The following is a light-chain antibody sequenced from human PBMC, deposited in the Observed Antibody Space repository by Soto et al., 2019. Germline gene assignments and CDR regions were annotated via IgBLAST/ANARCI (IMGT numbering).Light chain of an antibody. J-gene: IGKJ1*01. Sequence: DIVLTQSPGTLSLSPGERATLSCRSSQSVSSNYLAWYQQKPDQAPRLVIYDVSGRATGIPDRFSGSGSGKDFTLNIRRLEAEGFASYLCQPEGFPPTFGQGTKVGIK. CDR1: QSVSSNY. V-gene: IGKV3-20*01. CDR3: QPEGFPPT. CDR2: DVS.